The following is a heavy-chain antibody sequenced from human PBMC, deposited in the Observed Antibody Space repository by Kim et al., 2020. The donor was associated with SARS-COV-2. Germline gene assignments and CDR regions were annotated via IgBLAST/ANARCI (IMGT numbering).Heavy chain of an antibody. J-gene: IGHJ4*02. CDR1: GFSLTTSRVA. CDR2: IYWDDDK. V-gene: IGHV2-5*02. Sequence: SGPTLVNPTQTLTLTCTFSGFSLTTSRVAVGWIRQPPGKALEWLALIYWDDDKRYSPSLKSRLTITKDSSKNQVVLTMTNMDPVDTATYYCAHSEAPDMLATRGLFDYWGQGTLVTVSS. D-gene: IGHD5-12*01. CDR3: AHSEAPDMLATRGLFDY.